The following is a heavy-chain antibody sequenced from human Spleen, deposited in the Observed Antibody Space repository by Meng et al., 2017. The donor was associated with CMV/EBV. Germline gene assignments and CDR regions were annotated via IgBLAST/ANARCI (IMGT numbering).Heavy chain of an antibody. CDR1: GGSVSSGSYY. CDR2: IYYSGST. J-gene: IGHJ4*02. V-gene: IGHV4-61*01. Sequence: SETLSLTCTVSGGSVSSGSYYWSWIRQPPGKGLEWIGYIYYSGSTNYNPSLKSRVTISVDTSKNQFSLKLTSVTTADTAVYYCARDVAAAYYFDYWGQGALVTVSS. D-gene: IGHD6-13*01. CDR3: ARDVAAAYYFDY.